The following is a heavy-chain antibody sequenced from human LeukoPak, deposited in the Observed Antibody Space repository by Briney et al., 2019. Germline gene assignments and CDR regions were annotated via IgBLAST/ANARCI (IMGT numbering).Heavy chain of an antibody. D-gene: IGHD2/OR15-2a*01. J-gene: IGHJ4*02. CDR3: ANQILHGFAPDN. V-gene: IGHV3-30*18. Sequence: PGGSLRLSCVASGFTFSSYGMHWVRQAPGKGLEWVAVISYDGTNKYYAEFARGRFTISRDNSKNTVYLHMNNLKAEDTAVYHCANQILHGFAPDNWGQGTLVTVSS. CDR2: ISYDGTNK. CDR1: GFTFSSYG.